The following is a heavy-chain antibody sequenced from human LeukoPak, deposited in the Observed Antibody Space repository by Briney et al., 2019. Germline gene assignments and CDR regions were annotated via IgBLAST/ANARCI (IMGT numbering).Heavy chain of an antibody. V-gene: IGHV4-34*01. D-gene: IGHD4-17*01. CDR2: INHSGST. J-gene: IGHJ5*02. Sequence: SETLSLTCTVSGGSISSYYWSWIRQPPGKGLEWIGEINHSGSTNYNPSLKSRVTISVDTSKNQFSLKLSSVTAADTAVYYCARGGTVTTTGVNWFDPWGQGTLVTVSS. CDR1: GGSISSYY. CDR3: ARGGTVTTTGVNWFDP.